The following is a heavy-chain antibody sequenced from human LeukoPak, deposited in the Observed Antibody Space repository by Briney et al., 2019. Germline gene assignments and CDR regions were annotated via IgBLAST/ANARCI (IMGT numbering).Heavy chain of an antibody. D-gene: IGHD3-16*01. Sequence: GGSLRLSCAASGFTFSSYAMHWVRQAPGKGLEWVAVISYDGSNKYYADSVKGRFTISRDNSKNTLYLQMNSLRAEDTAVYYCARGNYDYVWGPLADAFDIWGQGTMVTVSS. V-gene: IGHV3-30-3*01. CDR2: ISYDGSNK. CDR3: ARGNYDYVWGPLADAFDI. J-gene: IGHJ3*02. CDR1: GFTFSSYA.